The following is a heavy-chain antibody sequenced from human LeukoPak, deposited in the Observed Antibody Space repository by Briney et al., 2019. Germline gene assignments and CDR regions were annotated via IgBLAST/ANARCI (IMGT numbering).Heavy chain of an antibody. J-gene: IGHJ4*02. CDR2: IDWDSGTL. Sequence: GGSLRLSCETSGFGFQLYQMNWVRQAPGKGLEWVSSIDWDSGTLYYTDSVRGRFATSRDNAVKSLYLQMNSLRPEDTAFYYCARSAVSGSDSYFDSWGRGTLVTVSS. V-gene: IGHV3-48*03. D-gene: IGHD5-12*01. CDR3: ARSAVSGSDSYFDS. CDR1: GFGFQLYQ.